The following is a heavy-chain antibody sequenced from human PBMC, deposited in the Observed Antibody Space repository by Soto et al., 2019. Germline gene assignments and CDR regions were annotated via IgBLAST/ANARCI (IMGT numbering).Heavy chain of an antibody. CDR2: ISGNGTYG. CDR3: ARNYDILTAGIFDS. V-gene: IGHV3-11*03. CDR1: GFTFSDYY. Sequence: KLGGSLRLSCAASGFTFSDYYMSWIRQAPGKGLECVAYISGNGTYGNYADSVKGRFTISRDNAENSLYPQMDSLRAEDTAVYYCARNYDILTAGIFDSWGPGTLVTVS. J-gene: IGHJ3*01. D-gene: IGHD3-9*01.